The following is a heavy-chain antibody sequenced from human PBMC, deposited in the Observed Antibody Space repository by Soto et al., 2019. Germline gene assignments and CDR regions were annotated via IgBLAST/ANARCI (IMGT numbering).Heavy chain of an antibody. J-gene: IGHJ6*02. CDR1: GFSLTSPGMC. CDR3: ARSIRGPRRFNGMDV. D-gene: IGHD1-20*01. CDR2: VERDDDDK. V-gene: IGHV2-70*13. Sequence: SGPTLVNPTETLTLTCTFSGFSLTSPGMCVSWIRQSPGKALEWLALVERDDDDKYYSTSLKTRLTISKDTRKNQVVLTMANMEPADTATYYCARSIRGPRRFNGMDVWGQGTTVTVSS.